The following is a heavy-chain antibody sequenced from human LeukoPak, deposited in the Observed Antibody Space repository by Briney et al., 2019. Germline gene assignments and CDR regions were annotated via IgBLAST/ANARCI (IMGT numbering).Heavy chain of an antibody. Sequence: GGSLRLSCAASGFTFSSYSMNWVRQAPGKGLEWVSSISSSSSYIYCADSVRGRFTISRDNAKNSLYLQMNSLRAEDTAVYYCARSLMGALSGYWGQGTLVTVSS. CDR2: ISSSSSYI. V-gene: IGHV3-21*01. CDR1: GFTFSSYS. J-gene: IGHJ4*02. D-gene: IGHD3-16*01. CDR3: ARSLMGALSGY.